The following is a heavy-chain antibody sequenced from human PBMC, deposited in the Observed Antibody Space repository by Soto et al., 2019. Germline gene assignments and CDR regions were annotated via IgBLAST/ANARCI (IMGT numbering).Heavy chain of an antibody. D-gene: IGHD6-13*01. CDR2: IIPILGIA. CDR1: GGTFSSYT. J-gene: IGHJ5*02. CDR3: ARGIIAAPGTGFDP. V-gene: IGHV1-69*02. Sequence: SVKVSCKASGGTFSSYTISWVRQAPGQGLEWMGRIIPILGIASYAQKFQGRVTMTRDTSTSTVYMELSSLRSEDTAVYYCARGIIAAPGTGFDPWGQGTLVTVSS.